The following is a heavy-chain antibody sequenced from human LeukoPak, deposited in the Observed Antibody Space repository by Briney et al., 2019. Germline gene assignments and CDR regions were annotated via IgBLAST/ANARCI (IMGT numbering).Heavy chain of an antibody. V-gene: IGHV4-38-2*01. CDR1: GYSISSGYY. CDR3: ARHRLDHDYYYYMDV. J-gene: IGHJ6*03. CDR2: IYQTGSI. Sequence: SETLSLTCAVSGYSISSGYYWGWIRQPPGKGLEWTGSIYQTGSIHYNPSLKSRVTISIDTSKNQFSLKLSSVTAADTAVYFCARHRLDHDYYYYMDVWGKGTTVTVSS. D-gene: IGHD1-14*01.